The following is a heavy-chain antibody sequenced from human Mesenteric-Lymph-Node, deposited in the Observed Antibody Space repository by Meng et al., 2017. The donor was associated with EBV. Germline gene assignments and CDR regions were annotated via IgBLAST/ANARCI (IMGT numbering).Heavy chain of an antibody. J-gene: IGHJ5*02. CDR3: ARSKYRTYLEFDP. CDR1: GSACGDYW. V-gene: IGHV3-74*01. D-gene: IGHD5-12*01. CDR2: ISGVGVNM. Sequence: EVRLVWFAGGIVLSGVSPRLSCAASGSACGDYWIYFVRPLPGKGLGLVSRISGVGVNMYYADSGKGRLTIYRDNARNTLYLQINSLTAEDTAVYFCARSKYRTYLEFDPWGQGALVTVSS.